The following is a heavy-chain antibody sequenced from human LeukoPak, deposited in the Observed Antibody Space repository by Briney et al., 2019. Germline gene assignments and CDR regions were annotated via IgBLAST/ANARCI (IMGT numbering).Heavy chain of an antibody. J-gene: IGHJ4*02. D-gene: IGHD1-1*01. CDR1: GFTFDDYA. CDR2: ISWNSGSI. CDR3: AKSRSGSANWALQIFDN. Sequence: GRSLRLSWAASGFTFDDYAMHWVRQAPGKGLEWVSGISWNSGSIGYADSVKGRFTISRDNSNNSLFVQMNSLRAEDTAVYFCAKSRSGSANWALQIFDNWGQGTLVTVSS. V-gene: IGHV3-9*01.